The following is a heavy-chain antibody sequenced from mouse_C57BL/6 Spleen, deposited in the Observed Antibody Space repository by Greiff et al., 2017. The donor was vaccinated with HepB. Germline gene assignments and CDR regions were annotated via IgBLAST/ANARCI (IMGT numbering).Heavy chain of an antibody. D-gene: IGHD2-3*01. Sequence: EVKLMESGGGLVKPGGSLKLSCAASGFTFSDYGMHWVRQAPEKGLEWVAYISSGSSTIYYADTVKGRFTIPRDNAKNTLFLQMTSLRSEDTAMYYCAWNDGYYVPYYYAMDYWGQGTSVTVSS. CDR2: ISSGSSTI. J-gene: IGHJ4*01. CDR1: GFTFSDYG. V-gene: IGHV5-17*01. CDR3: AWNDGYYVPYYYAMDY.